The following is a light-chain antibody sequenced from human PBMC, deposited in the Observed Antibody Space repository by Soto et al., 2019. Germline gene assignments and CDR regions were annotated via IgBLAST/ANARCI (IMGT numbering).Light chain of an antibody. CDR2: EVS. V-gene: IGLV2-14*01. J-gene: IGLJ3*02. Sequence: QSALTQPASVSXSPGQSITVSCTGTSSDVGGYRYVSWYQQHPGKAPKLLIYEVSHRPSGVSHRFSGSKSGNTASLTISGLQAEDEADYYCSSYSANAPWVFGGGTKLTVL. CDR3: SSYSANAPWV. CDR1: SSDVGGYRY.